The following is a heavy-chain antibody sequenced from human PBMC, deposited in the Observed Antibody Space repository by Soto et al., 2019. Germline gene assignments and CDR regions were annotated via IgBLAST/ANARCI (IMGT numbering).Heavy chain of an antibody. J-gene: IGHJ4*02. CDR1: GGSISSYY. CDR3: ARKTPSGRSEIPYYSDY. V-gene: IGHV4-59*08. Sequence: PSETLSLTCTVSGGSISSYYWSWIRQPPGKGLEWIGYIYYSGSTNYNPSLKSRVTISVDTSKNQFSLKLSSVTAADTAVYYCARKTPSGRSEIPYYSDYWGQGTLVTVSS. D-gene: IGHD3-3*01. CDR2: IYYSGST.